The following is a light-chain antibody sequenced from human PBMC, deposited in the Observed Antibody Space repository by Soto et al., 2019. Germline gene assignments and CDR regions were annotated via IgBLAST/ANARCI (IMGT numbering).Light chain of an antibody. CDR1: QSVSSN. J-gene: IGKJ5*01. Sequence: EIVLTQSPATLSVSPGERATLSCRASQSVSSNLAWYQQKPGQAPRLLIYAASSRATGIPDRFSGSGSGTDFTLTISRLEPEDFAVYYCQQYYGSPGITFGQGTRLEIK. CDR3: QQYYGSPGIT. CDR2: AAS. V-gene: IGKV3-20*01.